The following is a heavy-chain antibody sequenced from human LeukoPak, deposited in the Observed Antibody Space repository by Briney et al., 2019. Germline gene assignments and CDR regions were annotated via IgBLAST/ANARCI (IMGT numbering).Heavy chain of an antibody. CDR1: GGSISTYY. CDR2: IYYSGST. V-gene: IGHV4-59*01. Sequence: SETLSLTCTVSGGSISTYYWSWIRQPPAEGLEWIGYIYYSGSTNYNPSLKSRVTISVDTSKNQFSLKLSSVTAADTAVYYCARHRAYSSSSPFDYWGQGTLVTVSS. CDR3: ARHRAYSSSSPFDY. J-gene: IGHJ4*02. D-gene: IGHD6-6*01.